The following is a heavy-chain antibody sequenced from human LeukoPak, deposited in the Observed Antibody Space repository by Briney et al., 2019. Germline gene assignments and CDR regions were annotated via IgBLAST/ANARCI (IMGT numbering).Heavy chain of an antibody. CDR2: IDWDDDK. V-gene: IGHV2-70*11. CDR3: ARILCLNYYDSSGYYFDY. CDR1: GFSLSTSGMC. Sequence: SGPALVKPTQTLTLTCTFSGFSLSTSGMCVSWIRQPPGKALEWLARIDWDDDKYYSTSLKTRLTISKDTSKNQVVLTMTNMDPVDTATYYCARILCLNYYDSSGYYFDYWGQGTLDTVSS. D-gene: IGHD3-22*01. J-gene: IGHJ4*02.